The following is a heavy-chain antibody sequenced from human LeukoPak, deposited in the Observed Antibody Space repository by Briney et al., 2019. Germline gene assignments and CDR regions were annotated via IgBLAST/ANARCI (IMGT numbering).Heavy chain of an antibody. CDR2: ISASGGST. CDR3: AKDAFGDLAPDHGYYFDY. V-gene: IGHV3-23*01. CDR1: GFTFSSSA. J-gene: IGHJ4*02. Sequence: GGSLRLSCAASGFTFSSSAMSWVRQVPGKGLEWVSGISASGGSTYYADSVRGRFTISRDNSKNTLYVQMNSLRAEDTAVYYCAKDAFGDLAPDHGYYFDYWGQGTLVTVSS. D-gene: IGHD3-10*01.